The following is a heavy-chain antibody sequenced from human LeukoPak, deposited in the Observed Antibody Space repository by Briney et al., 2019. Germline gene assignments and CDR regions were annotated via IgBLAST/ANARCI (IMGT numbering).Heavy chain of an antibody. D-gene: IGHD3-22*01. J-gene: IGHJ4*02. CDR2: IIPIFGTA. Sequence: GASVKVSCKASGGTFSSYAISWVRQAPGQGLEWMGGIIPIFGTANYAQKFQGRVTITADKSTSTAYMELSSLRSEDTAVYYCATLGYDSSGYYYDYWGQGTLVTVSS. CDR1: GGTFSSYA. CDR3: ATLGYDSSGYYYDY. V-gene: IGHV1-69*06.